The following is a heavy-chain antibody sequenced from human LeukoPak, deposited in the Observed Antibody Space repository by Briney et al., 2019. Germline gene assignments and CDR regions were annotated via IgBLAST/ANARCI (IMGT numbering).Heavy chain of an antibody. CDR1: GFTISGYS. V-gene: IGHV3-48*02. CDR3: ARGLGGYGFGY. J-gene: IGHJ4*02. D-gene: IGHD5-18*01. Sequence: GGNLSLYCSASGFTISGYSMNWLRPAPGNGLEGVSYISSSSSTIYYADSVKGRFTISRDKAKNSLYLQRNSLRDEDTAVYYCARGLGGYGFGYWGQGTLVTVSS. CDR2: ISSSSSTI.